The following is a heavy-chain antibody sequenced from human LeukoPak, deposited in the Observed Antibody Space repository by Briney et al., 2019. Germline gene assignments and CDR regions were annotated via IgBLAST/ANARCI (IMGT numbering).Heavy chain of an antibody. CDR1: GFTFSSYA. J-gene: IGHJ4*02. CDR3: ARFPGYTRQKGLDY. CDR2: INHSGST. Sequence: GSLRLSCAASGFTFSSYAMSWVRQPPGKGLEWIGEINHSGSTNYNPSLKSRVTISVDTSKNQFSLKLSSVTAADTAVYYCARFPGYTRQKGLDYWGQGTLVTVSS. V-gene: IGHV4-34*01. D-gene: IGHD5-18*01.